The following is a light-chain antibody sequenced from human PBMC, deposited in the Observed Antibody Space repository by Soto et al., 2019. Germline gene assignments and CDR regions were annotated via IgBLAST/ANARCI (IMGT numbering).Light chain of an antibody. V-gene: IGLV2-8*01. CDR2: EVS. Sequence: QSALTQPPSASGSPGQSVTISCTGTSSDVGGHNYVSWYQQHPGKAPKLMISEVSKRPSGVPDRFSGSNSGNTSSLTVSGLQAEDEADYYCSAFAGNNNLVFGAGTKLTVL. J-gene: IGLJ2*01. CDR3: SAFAGNNNLV. CDR1: SSDVGGHNY.